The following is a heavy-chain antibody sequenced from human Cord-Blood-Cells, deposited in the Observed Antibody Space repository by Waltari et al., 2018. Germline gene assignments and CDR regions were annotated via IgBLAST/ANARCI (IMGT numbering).Heavy chain of an antibody. CDR2: INPNSGGT. CDR1: GYTFTGYY. CDR3: AIRYDFWSGYYAFDI. Sequence: QVQLVQSGAEVKKPGASVKVSCKASGYTFTGYYMHWVRQAPGQGLEWMGWINPNSGGTNYAQKFQGRVTMTRDTSISTAYMELSRRRSDDTAVYYCAIRYDFWSGYYAFDIWGQGTMVTVSS. V-gene: IGHV1-2*02. D-gene: IGHD3-3*01. J-gene: IGHJ3*02.